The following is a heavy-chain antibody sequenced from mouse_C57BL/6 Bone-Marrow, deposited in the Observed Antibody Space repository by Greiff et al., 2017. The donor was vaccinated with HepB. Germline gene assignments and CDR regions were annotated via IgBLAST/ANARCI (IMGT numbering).Heavy chain of an antibody. CDR1: GYSITSGYD. D-gene: IGHD2-2*01. J-gene: IGHJ1*03. CDR2: ISYSGST. Sequence: EVQLQQSGPGMVKPSQSLSLTCTVTGYSITSGYDWHWIRHFPGNKLEWMGYISYSGSTNYNPSLKSRISITHDTSKNHFFLKLNSVTTEDTATYYCAREGYYCYFAVWGTGTPVTVSS. V-gene: IGHV3-1*01. CDR3: AREGYYCYFAV.